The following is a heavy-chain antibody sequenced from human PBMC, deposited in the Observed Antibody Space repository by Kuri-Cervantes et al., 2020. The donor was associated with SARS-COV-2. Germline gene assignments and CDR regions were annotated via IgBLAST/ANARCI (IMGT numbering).Heavy chain of an antibody. D-gene: IGHD3-3*01. CDR3: AKARSHLEWLSDDAFDI. V-gene: IGHV3-30-3*01. J-gene: IGHJ3*02. CDR1: GFTFSSYA. Sequence: GGSLRLSCAASGFTFSSYAMHWVRQAPGKGLEWVAVISYDGSNKYYADSVKGRFTISRDNSKNTLYLQMNSLRAEDTAVYYCAKARSHLEWLSDDAFDIWDQGTMVTVSS. CDR2: ISYDGSNK.